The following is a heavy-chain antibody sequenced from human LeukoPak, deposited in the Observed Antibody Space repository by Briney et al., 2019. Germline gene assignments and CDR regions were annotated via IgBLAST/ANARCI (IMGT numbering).Heavy chain of an antibody. CDR1: GGSISSGYY. J-gene: IGHJ6*03. Sequence: SETLSLTCTVSGGSISSGYYWGWIRQPPGKGLEWIGSIYHSGSTYYNPSLKSRVTISVDTSKNQFSLKLSSVTAADTAVYYCARAPYGSATNNYYMDVWGKGTTVTVSS. CDR2: IYHSGST. CDR3: ARAPYGSATNNYYMDV. D-gene: IGHD3-10*01. V-gene: IGHV4-38-2*02.